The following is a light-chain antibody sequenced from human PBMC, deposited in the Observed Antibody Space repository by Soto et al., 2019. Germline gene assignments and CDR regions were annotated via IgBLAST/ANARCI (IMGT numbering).Light chain of an antibody. Sequence: QPVLTQSPSASASLGASVKLTCTLSSGHSTYAIAWHQQRPEKGPRYLMKVNRDGSHTKGDGIPDRFSGSSSGAERYLTISSLQSEDEADYYCQTWGTGIRVFGGGTQLTVL. CDR2: VNRDGSH. J-gene: IGLJ3*02. CDR1: SGHSTYA. V-gene: IGLV4-69*01. CDR3: QTWGTGIRV.